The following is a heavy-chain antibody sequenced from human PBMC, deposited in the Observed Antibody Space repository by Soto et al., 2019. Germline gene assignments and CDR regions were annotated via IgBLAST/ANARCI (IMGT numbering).Heavy chain of an antibody. CDR3: ASGVTIFGHVRHSPFDY. CDR2: IWYDGSNK. V-gene: IGHV3-33*01. D-gene: IGHD3-3*01. J-gene: IGHJ4*02. Sequence: PGGSLRLSCAASGFTFSSYGMHWVRQAPGKGLEWVAVIWYDGSNKYYADSVKGRFTISRDNSKNTLYLQMNSLRAEDTAVYYSASGVTIFGHVRHSPFDYWGQGNLETVS. CDR1: GFTFSSYG.